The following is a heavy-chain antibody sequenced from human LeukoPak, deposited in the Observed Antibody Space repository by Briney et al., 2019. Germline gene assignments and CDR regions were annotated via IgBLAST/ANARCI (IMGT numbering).Heavy chain of an antibody. Sequence: VASVKVSCKASGYTFTGYYMHWVRQAPGQGLEGMGGINPNSGGTNYAQKFQGRVTMTRDTSISTAYMELSRLRSDDTAVYYCARTSSSGWYFDYWGQGTLVTVSS. J-gene: IGHJ4*02. D-gene: IGHD6-19*01. V-gene: IGHV1-2*02. CDR2: INPNSGGT. CDR3: ARTSSSGWYFDY. CDR1: GYTFTGYY.